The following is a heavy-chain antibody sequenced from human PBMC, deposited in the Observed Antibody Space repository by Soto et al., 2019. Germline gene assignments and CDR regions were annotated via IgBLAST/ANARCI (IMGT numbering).Heavy chain of an antibody. V-gene: IGHV4-39*01. D-gene: IGHD3-10*01. J-gene: IGHJ4*02. Sequence: PSETLSLTCIVSGGSISESNYYWGWIRQPPGKGLEWIGSIIYSGSTFYNPSLKSRVTLSVDTSRNQFSLKLSSVTAADTAVYYCANPQISMAHFDDWGQGTRVTVSS. CDR1: GGSISESNYY. CDR2: IIYSGST. CDR3: ANPQISMAHFDD.